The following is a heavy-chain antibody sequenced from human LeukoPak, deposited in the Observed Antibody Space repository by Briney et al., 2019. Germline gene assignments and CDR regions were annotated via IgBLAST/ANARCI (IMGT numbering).Heavy chain of an antibody. CDR1: GYTFTDYY. V-gene: IGHV1-2*02. CDR3: ARDGNFDY. CDR2: INPNSGGT. J-gene: IGHJ4*02. Sequence: ASVKVSCKASGYTFTDYYKHWVRQAPGQGLEWMGWINPNSGGTNYVQKFQGRVTMTRDTSISTVYMELTRLRSDDTAFYYCARDGNFDYWGQGTLVTVSS. D-gene: IGHD1-14*01.